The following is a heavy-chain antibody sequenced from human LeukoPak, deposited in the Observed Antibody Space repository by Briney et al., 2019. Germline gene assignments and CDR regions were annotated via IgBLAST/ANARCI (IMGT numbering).Heavy chain of an antibody. Sequence: SETLSLTCAVYGGSFSGYYGSWIRQPPGKGLEWIGGINHSGSTNYNPSLKSRGTISVDTSKNQFSLKLSSVTAADTAVYYCARAGLRAAAGTGFRFDPWGQGTLVTVSS. D-gene: IGHD6-13*01. V-gene: IGHV4-34*01. CDR1: GGSFSGYY. CDR3: ARAGLRAAAGTGFRFDP. J-gene: IGHJ5*02. CDR2: INHSGST.